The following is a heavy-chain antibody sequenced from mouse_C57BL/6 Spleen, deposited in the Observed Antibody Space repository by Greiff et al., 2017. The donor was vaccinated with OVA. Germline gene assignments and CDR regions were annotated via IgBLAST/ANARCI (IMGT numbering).Heavy chain of an antibody. Sequence: QVQLQQPGAELVMPGASVKLSCKASGYTFTSYWMHWVKQRPGQGLEWIGEIDPSDSYTNYNQKFKGKSTLTVDKSSSTAYMQLSSLTSEDSAVYYCARGIVTARDYWGQGTTLTVSS. D-gene: IGHD2-12*01. CDR2: IDPSDSYT. CDR1: GYTFTSYW. J-gene: IGHJ2*01. V-gene: IGHV1-69*01. CDR3: ARGIVTARDY.